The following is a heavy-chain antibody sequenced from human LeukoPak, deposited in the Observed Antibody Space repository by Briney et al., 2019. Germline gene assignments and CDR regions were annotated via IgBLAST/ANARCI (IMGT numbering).Heavy chain of an antibody. CDR2: INHSGST. D-gene: IGHD6-13*01. V-gene: IGHV4-34*01. CDR1: GGSFSGYY. Sequence: SETLSHTCAVYGGSFSGYYWSWIRQPPGKGLEWIGEINHSGSTNYNPSLKSRVTISVDTSKNLFSLKLSSVTAADTAVYYCARAAQLVRDFDYWGQGTPVTVSS. CDR3: ARAAQLVRDFDY. J-gene: IGHJ4*02.